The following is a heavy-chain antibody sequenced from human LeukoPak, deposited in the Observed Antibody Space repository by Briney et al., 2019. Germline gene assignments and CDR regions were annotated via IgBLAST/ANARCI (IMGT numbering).Heavy chain of an antibody. Sequence: SETLSLTCTVSGGSISSSSYYWGWIRQAPGKGLEWIGSIYYSGSTYYNPSLKSRVTIYVDTSKNQFSLKLSSVTAADTAVYYCARRVGSNNKVWFDPWGQGTLVTVSS. J-gene: IGHJ5*02. CDR3: ARRVGSNNKVWFDP. V-gene: IGHV4-39*01. CDR2: IYYSGST. D-gene: IGHD1-26*01. CDR1: GGSISSSSYY.